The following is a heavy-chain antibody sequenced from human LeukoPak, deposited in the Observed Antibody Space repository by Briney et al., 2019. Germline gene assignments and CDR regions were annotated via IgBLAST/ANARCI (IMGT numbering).Heavy chain of an antibody. CDR3: AKEITVTNAMDY. J-gene: IGHJ4*02. V-gene: IGHV3-23*01. Sequence: GGSLRLSCAASGFTFSGYAMSWVRQAPGKGLGWVSAISGIGGNTYYADSVQGRFTISRDNSKNTLYLQMNSLRAEDTAVYYCAKEITVTNAMDYWGQGTLVSVSS. D-gene: IGHD4-17*01. CDR2: ISGIGGNT. CDR1: GFTFSGYA.